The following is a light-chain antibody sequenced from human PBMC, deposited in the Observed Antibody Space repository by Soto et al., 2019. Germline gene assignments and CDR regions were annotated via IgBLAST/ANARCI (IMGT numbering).Light chain of an antibody. Sequence: QSALTQPPSASGSLGQSVTISCTGTSSDIGGYNYVSWYQQHPGKAPKLIIYAVSNRSSEVPGRFSGSKSGNTASLTVSGLLHDDEPDSSRSSYGAKTNLVFGTGTKVTV. CDR3: SSYGAKTNLV. CDR1: SSDIGGYNY. V-gene: IGLV2-8*01. CDR2: AVS. J-gene: IGLJ1*01.